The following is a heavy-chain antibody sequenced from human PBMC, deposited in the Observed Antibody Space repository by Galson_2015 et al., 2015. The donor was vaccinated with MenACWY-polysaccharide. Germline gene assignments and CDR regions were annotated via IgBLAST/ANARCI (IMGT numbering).Heavy chain of an antibody. J-gene: IGHJ4*02. CDR3: ARGVGATSRPNY. D-gene: IGHD1-26*01. Sequence: WMNPNTGNTGYAQKFQGRVTMTRNTSISTAYMELSSLRSEDTAVYYCARGVGATSRPNYWGQGTLVTVSS. CDR2: MNPNTGNT. V-gene: IGHV1-8*01.